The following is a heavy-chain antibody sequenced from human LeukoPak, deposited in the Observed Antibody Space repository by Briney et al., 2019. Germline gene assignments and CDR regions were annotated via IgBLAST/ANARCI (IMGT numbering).Heavy chain of an antibody. D-gene: IGHD3-22*01. Sequence: PGRCLRLSCAASGFTFNSYGMHWVRQAPGKGLEWLAVIWYDGSNKYYADSVKGRFTISRDNSKNTLYLQMNSLRAEDTAVYYCARDAYDSSGYYFDYWGQGTLVTVSS. CDR1: GFTFNSYG. CDR3: ARDAYDSSGYYFDY. CDR2: IWYDGSNK. J-gene: IGHJ4*02. V-gene: IGHV3-33*01.